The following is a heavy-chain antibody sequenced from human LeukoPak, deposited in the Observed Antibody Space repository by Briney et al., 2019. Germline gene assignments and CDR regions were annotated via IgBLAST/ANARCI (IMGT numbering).Heavy chain of an antibody. J-gene: IGHJ4*02. CDR2: INPSGGST. CDR3: ARVFRLGYSSGWLGY. CDR1: GYTFTSYY. V-gene: IGHV1-46*01. Sequence: ASVKVSCKASGYTFTSYYMHWVRQAPGQGLEWMGIINPSGGSTSYAQKFQGRVTTTRDMSTSTVYMELSSLRSEDTAVYYCARVFRLGYSSGWLGYWGQGTLVTVSS. D-gene: IGHD6-19*01.